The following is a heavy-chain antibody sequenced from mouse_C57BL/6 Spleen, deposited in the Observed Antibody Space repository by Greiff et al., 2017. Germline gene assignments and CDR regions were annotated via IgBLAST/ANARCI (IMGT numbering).Heavy chain of an antibody. J-gene: IGHJ4*01. CDR3: ARYDYGGMDY. D-gene: IGHD2-4*01. V-gene: IGHV1-64*01. CDR2: IHPNSGST. CDR1: GYTFTSYW. Sequence: VQLQQPGAELVKPGASVKLSCKASGYTFTSYWMHWVKQRPGQGLEWIGMIHPNSGSTNYNEKFKSKATLTVDKSSSTAYIQLSSLTSEDSAVYYCARYDYGGMDYWGQGTSVTVSS.